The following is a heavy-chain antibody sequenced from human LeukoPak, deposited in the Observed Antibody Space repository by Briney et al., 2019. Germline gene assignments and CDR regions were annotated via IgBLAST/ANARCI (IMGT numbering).Heavy chain of an antibody. Sequence: SETLSLTCAVCGGSFSGYYWSWIRQPPGKGLEWIGEINHSGSTNYNPSLKSRVTISVDTSKNQFSLKLSSVTAADTAVYYCARLYRNFLRRSYYFDYWGQGTLVTVSS. D-gene: IGHD4-23*01. CDR1: GGSFSGYY. J-gene: IGHJ4*02. V-gene: IGHV4-34*01. CDR3: ARLYRNFLRRSYYFDY. CDR2: INHSGST.